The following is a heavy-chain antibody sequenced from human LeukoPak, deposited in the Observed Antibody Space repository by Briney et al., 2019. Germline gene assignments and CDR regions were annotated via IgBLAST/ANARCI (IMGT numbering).Heavy chain of an antibody. J-gene: IGHJ5*02. V-gene: IGHV4-59*01. CDR2: IYYSGST. CDR1: GGSISTYY. CDR3: ARDRGGTTGWFDP. Sequence: SETLSLTCSVSGGSISTYYWSWIRQPPGKGLEWIGYIYYSGSTNYNPSLKSRVTISVDTSKNQFSLKLSSVTAADTAVYYCARDRGGTTGWFDPWGQGTLATVSS. D-gene: IGHD1-7*01.